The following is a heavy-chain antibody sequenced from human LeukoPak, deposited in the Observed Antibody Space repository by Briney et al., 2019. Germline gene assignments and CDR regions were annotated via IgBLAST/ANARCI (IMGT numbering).Heavy chain of an antibody. V-gene: IGHV3-7*01. CDR2: IKQDGSEK. Sequence: GGSLRLSCAASGFTFSSYSMNWVRQAPGKGLEWVANIKQDGSEKYYVDSVKGRFTISRDNAKNSLYLQVNSLRAEDTAVYYCARDYYDSSGYCLDYWGQGTLVTVSS. D-gene: IGHD3-22*01. CDR3: ARDYYDSSGYCLDY. CDR1: GFTFSSYS. J-gene: IGHJ4*02.